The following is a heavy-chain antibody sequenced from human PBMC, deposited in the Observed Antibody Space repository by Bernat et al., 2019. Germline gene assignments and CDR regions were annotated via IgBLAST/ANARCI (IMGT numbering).Heavy chain of an antibody. V-gene: IGHV4-34*01. D-gene: IGHD4-17*01. J-gene: IGHJ4*02. CDR2: IYYSGST. CDR3: ASRGPYGDYFFDY. Sequence: QVQLQQWGAGLLKPSETLSLTCAVYGGSFSGYYWSWIRQPPGKGLEWIGSIYYSGSTYYNPSLKSRVTISVDTSKNQFSLKLSSVTAADTAVYYCASRGPYGDYFFDYWGQGTLVTVSS. CDR1: GGSFSGYY.